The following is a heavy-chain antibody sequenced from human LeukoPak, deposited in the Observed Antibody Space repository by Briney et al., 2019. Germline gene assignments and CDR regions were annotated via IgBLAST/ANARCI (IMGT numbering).Heavy chain of an antibody. D-gene: IGHD4-23*01. CDR1: GYSTSSGYY. Sequence: PSETLSLTCTVSGYSTSSGYYWGWIRQPPGKGLEWIGYIYHSGSTDYNPSIKSRVTISVDTSKSQFSLKLTSVTAADTAVYYCATLTTVVTAYYFDYWGQGTLVTVSS. CDR3: ATLTTVVTAYYFDY. V-gene: IGHV4-38-2*02. CDR2: IYHSGST. J-gene: IGHJ4*02.